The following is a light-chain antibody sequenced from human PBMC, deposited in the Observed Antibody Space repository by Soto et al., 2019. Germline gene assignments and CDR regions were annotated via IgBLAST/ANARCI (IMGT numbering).Light chain of an antibody. CDR1: SSDVGNYDL. J-gene: IGLJ2*01. Sequence: SALTQPASVSGSPGQSITISCTGTSSDVGNYDLVSWYQQHPGKAPKLLIYEVTKRPSGVSNRFSGSKSGNTASLTISGLQAEDEADYSCCSYATTSPVVFGGGTQLTVL. CDR2: EVT. V-gene: IGLV2-23*02. CDR3: CSYATTSPVV.